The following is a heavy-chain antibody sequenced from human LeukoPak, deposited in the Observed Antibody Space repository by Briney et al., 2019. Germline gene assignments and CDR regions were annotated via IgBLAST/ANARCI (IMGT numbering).Heavy chain of an antibody. D-gene: IGHD1-26*01. J-gene: IGHJ4*02. CDR1: GFTFSSYS. V-gene: IGHV3-21*01. Sequence: TGGSLRLSCAASGFTFSSYSMNWVRQAPGKGLEWVSSISSSSSYIYYADSVKGRFTISRDNAKNSLYLQMKSLRAEDTAVYYCARDRELLGYFDYWRQGTLVTVSS. CDR3: ARDRELLGYFDY. CDR2: ISSSSSYI.